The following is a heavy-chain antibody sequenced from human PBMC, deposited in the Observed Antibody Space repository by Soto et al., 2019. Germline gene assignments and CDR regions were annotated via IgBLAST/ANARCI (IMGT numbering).Heavy chain of an antibody. Sequence: EVQLLESGGGLVQPGGSLRLSCAASGFTFSSYAMSWVRQAPGKGLEWVSGISGSGGSTYYIDSVKGRFTISRDNSENTLYLQMNSLRAEDTAVYYCAKERGQLCFGELLYFQYWGQGTLVTVSS. CDR3: AKERGQLCFGELLYFQY. D-gene: IGHD3-10*01. J-gene: IGHJ4*02. V-gene: IGHV3-23*01. CDR2: ISGSGGST. CDR1: GFTFSSYA.